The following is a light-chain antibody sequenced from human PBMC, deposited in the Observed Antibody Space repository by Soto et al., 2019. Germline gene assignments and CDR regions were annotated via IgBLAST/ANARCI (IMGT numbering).Light chain of an antibody. CDR3: MQLSHVPFT. J-gene: IGKJ2*01. CDR2: KVS. V-gene: IGKV2-24*01. Sequence: DVVLTQSPLSSPVTLGQPASISCRSSQSLVYSDGNTYLSWLHQRPGQPPRLLIYKVSNRLSGVPDRLSGSGTGTDFTLKISRVEAEDVGVYYCMQLSHVPFTFGQGTNLEMK. CDR1: QSLVYSDGNTY.